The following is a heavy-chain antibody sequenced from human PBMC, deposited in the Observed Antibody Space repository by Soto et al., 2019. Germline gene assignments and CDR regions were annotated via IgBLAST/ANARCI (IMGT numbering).Heavy chain of an antibody. V-gene: IGHV3-23*01. J-gene: IGHJ4*02. CDR3: AILGSGSAY. D-gene: IGHD3-10*01. CDR2: ISGSGAST. CDR1: GLTFSIYG. Sequence: EVQLLESGGGLVQPGGSLSLSCAASGLTFSIYGMTWVRKAPGKGLEWVSAISGSGASTYYADSVKGRFTISRDNSKNTLYLQMNSLRAEDTAIYYCAILGSGSAYWGQGTLVTVSS.